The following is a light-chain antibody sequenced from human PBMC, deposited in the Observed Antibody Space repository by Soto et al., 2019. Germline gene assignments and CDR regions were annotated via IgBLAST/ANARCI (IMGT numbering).Light chain of an antibody. Sequence: EIVLTQSPATLSLSPGERATLSCGASQSVSSYLVWYQQKPGQAPRLLIYDASNRAAGIPARFSGSGSGTDFTLTISSLEPEDFAVYYCQQRSNWPLTFGGGTKVEIK. V-gene: IGKV3-11*01. CDR2: DAS. CDR3: QQRSNWPLT. CDR1: QSVSSY. J-gene: IGKJ4*01.